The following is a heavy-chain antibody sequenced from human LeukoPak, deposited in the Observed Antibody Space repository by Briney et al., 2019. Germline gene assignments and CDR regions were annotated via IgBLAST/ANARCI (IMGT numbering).Heavy chain of an antibody. CDR2: IYYSGST. J-gene: IGHJ6*03. Sequence: SETLSLTCTVSGGSISSYYWSWIRQPPGKGLEWIGYIYYSGSTNYNPSLKSRVTISVDTSKNQFSLKLSSVTAADTAVYYCARGRRGRVGYYYCYYYMDVWGKGTTVTVSS. CDR1: GGSISSYY. D-gene: IGHD3-10*01. V-gene: IGHV4-59*01. CDR3: ARGRRGRVGYYYCYYYMDV.